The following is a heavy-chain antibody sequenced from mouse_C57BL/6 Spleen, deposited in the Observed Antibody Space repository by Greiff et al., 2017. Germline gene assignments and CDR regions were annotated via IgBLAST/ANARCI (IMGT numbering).Heavy chain of an antibody. CDR2: ISYDGSN. J-gene: IGHJ2*01. CDR3: ARGGYGNYDY. CDR1: GYSITSGYY. V-gene: IGHV3-6*01. Sequence: DVKLEESGPGLVKPSQSLSLTCSVTGYSITSGYYWNWIRQFPGNKLEWMGYISYDGSNNYNPSLKNRISITRDTSKNQFFLKLNSVTTEDTATYYCARGGYGNYDYWGQGTTLTVSS. D-gene: IGHD2-10*02.